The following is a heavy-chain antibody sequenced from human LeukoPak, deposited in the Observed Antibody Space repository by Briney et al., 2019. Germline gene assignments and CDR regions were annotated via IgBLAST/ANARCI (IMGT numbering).Heavy chain of an antibody. D-gene: IGHD6-13*01. CDR3: ARVVASHSSSRFEYWFDP. CDR1: GFTFSSYG. J-gene: IGHJ5*02. V-gene: IGHV3-23*01. Sequence: GGSLRLSCAASGFTFSSYGMSWVRQAPGKGLEWVSAISGSGGSTYYADSVKGRFTISRDNAKNSLYLQMNSLRAEDTAVYYCARVVASHSSSRFEYWFDPWGQGTLVTVSS. CDR2: ISGSGGST.